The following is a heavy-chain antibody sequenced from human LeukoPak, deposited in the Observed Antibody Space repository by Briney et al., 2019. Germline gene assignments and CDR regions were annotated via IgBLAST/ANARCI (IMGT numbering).Heavy chain of an antibody. V-gene: IGHV1-2*02. Sequence: ASVKVSCKTSGYTFTVYYIHCVRQAPGQGLEWMGWINPNGGGTNYAQKFQGRVTMTRDTSISTVYMEVSRLRSDDTAVYHCARGGNTIFGVIDYWGQGTLVTVSS. CDR3: ARGGNTIFGVIDY. CDR1: GYTFTVYY. D-gene: IGHD3-3*01. J-gene: IGHJ4*02. CDR2: INPNGGGT.